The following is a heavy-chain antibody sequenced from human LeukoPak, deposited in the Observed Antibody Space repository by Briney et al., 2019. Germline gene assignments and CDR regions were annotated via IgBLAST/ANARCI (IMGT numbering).Heavy chain of an antibody. CDR2: IYYSGST. CDR1: GGSISSSSYY. Sequence: SETLSLTCTVSGGSISSSSYYWGWIRQPPGKGLEWIGSIYYSGSTYYNPSLKSRVTISVDTSKNQFSLKLSSVTAADTAVYYCARLSTYYDYVWGSYRYKAFDIWGQGTMVTVSS. V-gene: IGHV4-39*01. J-gene: IGHJ3*02. D-gene: IGHD3-16*02. CDR3: ARLSTYYDYVWGSYRYKAFDI.